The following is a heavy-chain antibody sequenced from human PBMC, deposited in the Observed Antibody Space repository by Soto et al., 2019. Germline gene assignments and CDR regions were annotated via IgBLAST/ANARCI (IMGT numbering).Heavy chain of an antibody. V-gene: IGHV4-30-2*01. CDR2: IYHSGST. CDR3: ARGGSGYGFNAFDI. D-gene: IGHD3-22*01. Sequence: SESLSLTCAVSGVSIISGGYSWTWFRQPPGKGLECIGFIYHSGSTYYNPSLKSRVTISEDRSKNQFSLRLSSVTAADTAVYYCARGGSGYGFNAFDIWGQGTMVT. CDR1: GVSIISGGYS. J-gene: IGHJ3*02.